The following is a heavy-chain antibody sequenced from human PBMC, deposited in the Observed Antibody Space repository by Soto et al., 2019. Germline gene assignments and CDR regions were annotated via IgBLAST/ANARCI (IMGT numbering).Heavy chain of an antibody. CDR1: GFTFSYFT. CDR3: TRDWAI. D-gene: IGHD3-16*01. CDR2: ISSSSSTI. V-gene: IGHV3-48*01. J-gene: IGHJ4*02. Sequence: EVQLVESGGGLVQPGGSLRLSCAASGFTFSYFTMNWVRRAPGQGLEWVSYISSSSSTIYYADSVKGRFTISRDNAKNSLYLQMNTRRVEDTAMYYCTRDWAIWGQGTLVSVSS.